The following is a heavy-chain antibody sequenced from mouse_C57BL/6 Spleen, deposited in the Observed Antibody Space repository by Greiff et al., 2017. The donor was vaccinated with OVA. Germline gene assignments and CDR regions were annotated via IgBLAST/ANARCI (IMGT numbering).Heavy chain of an antibody. V-gene: IGHV14-4*01. Sequence: EVQLQQSGAELVRPGASVKLSCTASGFNIKDDYMHWVKQRPEQGLEWIGWIDPENGDTEYASKFQGKATITADTSSNTAYLQLSSLTSEDTAVYYCTKNYYSSYYFDYWGQGTTLTVSS. CDR1: GFNIKDDY. CDR3: TKNYYSSYYFDY. CDR2: IDPENGDT. D-gene: IGHD2-12*01. J-gene: IGHJ2*01.